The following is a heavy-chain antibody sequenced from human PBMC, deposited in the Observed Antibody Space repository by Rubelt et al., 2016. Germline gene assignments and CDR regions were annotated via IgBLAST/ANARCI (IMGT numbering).Heavy chain of an antibody. CDR1: GGSISGSH. CDR2: IDYSGSA. J-gene: IGHJ6*02. Sequence: ETLSLTCTVSGGSISGSHWSWIRQPAGKGLEWIGDIDYSGSANYNPSLKSRVTISIDTSKNQFSLNLSSVTAADTAVYYCARDSRTMIRGVLYYYYGMDVWGQGTTVTVSS. D-gene: IGHD3-10*01. CDR3: ARDSRTMIRGVLYYYYGMDV. V-gene: IGHV4-59*01.